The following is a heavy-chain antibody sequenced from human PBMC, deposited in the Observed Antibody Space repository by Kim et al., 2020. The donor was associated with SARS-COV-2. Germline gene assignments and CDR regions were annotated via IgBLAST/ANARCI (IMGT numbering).Heavy chain of an antibody. V-gene: IGHV3-7*01. J-gene: IGHJ6*02. Sequence: GGSLRLSCAASGFTFSSYWMSWVRQAPGKGLEWVANIKQDGSEKYYVDSVKGRFTISRDNAKNSLYLQMNSLRAEDTAVYYCARDRQLAQYYYYYGMDVWGQGTTVTVSS. D-gene: IGHD6-6*01. CDR3: ARDRQLAQYYYYYGMDV. CDR2: IKQDGSEK. CDR1: GFTFSSYW.